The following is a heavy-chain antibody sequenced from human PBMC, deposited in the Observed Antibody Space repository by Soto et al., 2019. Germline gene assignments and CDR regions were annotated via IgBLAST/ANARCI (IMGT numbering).Heavy chain of an antibody. V-gene: IGHV3-9*01. CDR2: ISWNSGSI. J-gene: IGHJ4*02. Sequence: PGGSLRLSCAASGFTFDDYAMHWVRQAPGKGLEWVSGISWNSGSIGYADSVKGRFTISRDNAKNSLYLQMNSLRAEDTALYYCAKGDYYDSSGYPPDYWGQGTLVTVSS. CDR3: AKGDYYDSSGYPPDY. D-gene: IGHD3-22*01. CDR1: GFTFDDYA.